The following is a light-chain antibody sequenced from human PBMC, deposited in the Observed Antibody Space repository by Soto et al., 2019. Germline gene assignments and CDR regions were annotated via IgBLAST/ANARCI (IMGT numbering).Light chain of an antibody. CDR3: CSHAGSRTYV. J-gene: IGLJ1*01. CDR2: EAS. Sequence: QSALTQPASVSGSPGQSITISCTGTSCDVGSRNLVSWYQQYPGKAPKLIIFEASKRPSGVSNRLSGSKSGSTASLTISGLQAEDEADYYCCSHAGSRTYVFGSGTKVTVL. CDR1: SCDVGSRNL. V-gene: IGLV2-23*01.